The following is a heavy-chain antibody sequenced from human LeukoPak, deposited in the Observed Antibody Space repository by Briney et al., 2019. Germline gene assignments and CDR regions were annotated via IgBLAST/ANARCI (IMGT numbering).Heavy chain of an antibody. V-gene: IGHV4-59*01. J-gene: IGHJ4*02. CDR3: SRVGYYYDSSGYYLIDY. CDR2: IYYSGST. CDR1: GGSISSYY. D-gene: IGHD3-22*01. Sequence: SETLSLTCTVSGGSISSYYWSWIRQPPGKGLEWIGYIYYSGSTNYNPSLKSRVTISVDTSKNQFSLKLSSVTAADTAVYYCSRVGYYYDSSGYYLIDYWGQGTLVNVSS.